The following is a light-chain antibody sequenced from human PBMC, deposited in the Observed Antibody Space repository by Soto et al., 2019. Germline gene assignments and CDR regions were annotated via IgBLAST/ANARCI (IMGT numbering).Light chain of an antibody. V-gene: IGKV1-13*02. CDR1: QGISNY. Sequence: IQLTQSPSFLSASVGDRVTITCRASQGISNYLAWYQQKPGKAPKLLISDASSLEGGVPSRFSGSGSGTYFTLTINSLQAEDFATYYCQQTRSYPSTFGGGTKVDIK. CDR3: QQTRSYPST. J-gene: IGKJ4*01. CDR2: DAS.